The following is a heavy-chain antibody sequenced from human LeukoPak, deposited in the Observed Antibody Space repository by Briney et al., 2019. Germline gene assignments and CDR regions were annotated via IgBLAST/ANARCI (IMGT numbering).Heavy chain of an antibody. CDR3: ARVDRFSYGPYYYYYMDV. V-gene: IGHV1-46*01. J-gene: IGHJ6*03. CDR2: INPSGGST. Sequence: ASVKVSCKASGYTFTSYYMHWVRQAPGQGLEWMGIINPSGGSTSYAQKFQGRVTMTRDMSTSTVYMELSSLRSEDTAVYYCARVDRFSYGPYYYYYMDVWGKGTTVTVSS. D-gene: IGHD5-18*01. CDR1: GYTFTSYY.